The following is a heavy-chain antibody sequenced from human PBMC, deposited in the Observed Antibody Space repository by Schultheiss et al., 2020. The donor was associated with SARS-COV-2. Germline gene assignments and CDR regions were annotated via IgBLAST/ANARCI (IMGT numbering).Heavy chain of an antibody. V-gene: IGHV4-59*12. J-gene: IGHJ6*02. D-gene: IGHD3-3*01. CDR2: IYYSGST. CDR3: ASNYDFWSDPHPMDV. CDR1: GGSISSYY. Sequence: SETLSLTCTVSGGSISSYYWSWIRQPPGKGLEWIGYIYYSGSTNYNPSLKSRVTISVDTSKNQFSLKLSSVTAADTAVYYCASNYDFWSDPHPMDVWGQGTTVTVSS.